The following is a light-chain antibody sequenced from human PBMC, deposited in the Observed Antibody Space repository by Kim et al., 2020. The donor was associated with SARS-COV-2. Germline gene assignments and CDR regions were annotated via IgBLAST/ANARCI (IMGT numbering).Light chain of an antibody. Sequence: ASAGDRVSITCRASQVIRSYLAWYQQRPGKAPNLLIYAASTLQPGVPSRFSGSGSGTEFTLTINSLQSEDFATYYCQHYYSYPWTFGQGTKVDIK. CDR2: AAS. V-gene: IGKV1-8*01. CDR3: QHYYSYPWT. J-gene: IGKJ1*01. CDR1: QVIRSY.